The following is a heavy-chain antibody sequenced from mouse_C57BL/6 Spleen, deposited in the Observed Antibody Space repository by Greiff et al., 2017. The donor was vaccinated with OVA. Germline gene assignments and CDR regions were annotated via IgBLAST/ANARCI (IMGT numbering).Heavy chain of an antibody. J-gene: IGHJ2*01. CDR2: ISYSGST. CDR1: GYSITSGYD. V-gene: IGHV3-1*01. Sequence: EVQLQESGPGMVKPSQSLSLTCTVTGYSITSGYDWHWIRHFPGNKLELMGYISYSGSTNYNPSLKSRISITHDTSKNHFFLKLNSVTTEDTATYYCARAGFYDGYYYYFDYWGQGTTLTVSS. D-gene: IGHD2-3*01. CDR3: ARAGFYDGYYYYFDY.